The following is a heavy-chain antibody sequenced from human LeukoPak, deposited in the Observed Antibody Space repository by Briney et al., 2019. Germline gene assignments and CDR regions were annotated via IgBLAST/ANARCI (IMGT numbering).Heavy chain of an antibody. CDR3: ARVPGRVVAATPPRTYDAFDI. CDR2: ISAYNGNT. CDR1: RYTFTSAG. Sequence: ASVKVSCTASRYTFTSAGISWVRHAPGQGLVWMGWISAYNGNTNYAQKLQGRVTMTTDTSTSTAYMELRSLRSDDTAVYYCARVPGRVVAATPPRTYDAFDIWGQGTMVTVSS. D-gene: IGHD2-15*01. V-gene: IGHV1-18*01. J-gene: IGHJ3*02.